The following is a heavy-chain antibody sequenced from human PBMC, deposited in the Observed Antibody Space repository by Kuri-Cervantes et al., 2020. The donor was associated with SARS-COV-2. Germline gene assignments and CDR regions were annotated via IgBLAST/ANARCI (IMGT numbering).Heavy chain of an antibody. V-gene: IGHV1-69*13. CDR3: ARMAGTTTYYYYMDV. D-gene: IGHD1-7*01. J-gene: IGHJ6*03. CDR1: GGTFSSYA. Sequence: SVKVSCKASGGTFSSYAISWVRQAPGQGLEWMGGIIPIFGTANYAQKFQGRATITADESTSTAYMELSSLRSEDTAVYYCARMAGTTTYYYYMDVWGKGTTVTVSS. CDR2: IIPIFGTA.